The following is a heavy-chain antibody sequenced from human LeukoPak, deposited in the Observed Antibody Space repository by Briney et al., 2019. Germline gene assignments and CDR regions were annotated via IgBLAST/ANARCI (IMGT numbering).Heavy chain of an antibody. J-gene: IGHJ4*02. Sequence: SETLSLTCTVSGYSISSGYYWGWIRQPPGKGLEWIGYIYYSGSTNYNPSLKSRVTISVDTSKNQFSLKLSSVTAADTAVYYCASSSSSGLFDYWGQGTLVTVSS. D-gene: IGHD6-6*01. CDR1: GYSISSGYY. CDR2: IYYSGST. V-gene: IGHV4-61*01. CDR3: ASSSSSGLFDY.